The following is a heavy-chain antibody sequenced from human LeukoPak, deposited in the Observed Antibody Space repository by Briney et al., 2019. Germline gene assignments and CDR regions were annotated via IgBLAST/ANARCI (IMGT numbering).Heavy chain of an antibody. V-gene: IGHV4-59*01. CDR3: ARDSYQGEENYYARASGAFDI. D-gene: IGHD3-10*01. J-gene: IGHJ3*02. CDR2: IYYSGST. Sequence: SETLSLTCTVSGGSISSYYWSLIRQPPGEGLEWIGYIYYSGSTNYNPSLKSRVTISVDTSKNQFSLKLSSVTAADTAVYYCARDSYQGEENYYARASGAFDIWGQGTMVTVSS. CDR1: GGSISSYY.